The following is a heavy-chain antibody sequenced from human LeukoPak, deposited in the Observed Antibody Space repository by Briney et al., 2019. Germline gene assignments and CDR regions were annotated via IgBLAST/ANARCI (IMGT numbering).Heavy chain of an antibody. CDR2: MNIDGSSI. CDR3: ARAGGGDSRMAYDP. D-gene: IGHD6-13*01. J-gene: IGHJ5*02. V-gene: IGHV3-74*01. Sequence: PGGSLRLSCAASGFTFSDYWMCWFRQAPGEGLMCVSSMNIDGSSISYADSVKGRFTMSRDNAKNTLYLQMNSLRVEDTAVYYCARAGGGDSRMAYDPWGQGTLVTVSS. CDR1: GFTFSDYW.